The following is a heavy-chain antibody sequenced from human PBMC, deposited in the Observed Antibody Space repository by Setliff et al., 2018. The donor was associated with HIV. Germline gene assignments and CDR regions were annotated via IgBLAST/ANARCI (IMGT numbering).Heavy chain of an antibody. CDR1: GYTFVSDY. Sequence: ASLKVSCKASGYTFVSDYIHWVRQAPGQGPEWMGIINPSDGSTNYAQKFQGRVTMTRDTSTSTVYMELSSLRFEDTAGYYCARDLGSITIFGVVVQGAFDTWGQGTMVTVSS. CDR2: INPSDGST. V-gene: IGHV1-46*01. J-gene: IGHJ3*02. D-gene: IGHD3-3*01. CDR3: ARDLGSITIFGVVVQGAFDT.